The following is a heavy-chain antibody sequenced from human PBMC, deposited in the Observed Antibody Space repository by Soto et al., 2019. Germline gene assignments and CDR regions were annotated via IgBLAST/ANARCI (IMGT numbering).Heavy chain of an antibody. D-gene: IGHD3-22*01. CDR2: MSYDGSNK. V-gene: IGHV3-30-3*01. CDR3: ARDGRITMIVVVIPHWFDL. Sequence: GGSLRLSCAASGFTFTSYAMHWVRQAPGKGLEWVAVMSYDGSNKYYADSVKGRFTISRDNSKNTLYLQMNSLGAEDTAVYSCARDGRITMIVVVIPHWFDLWRQGILVTVSS. CDR1: GFTFTSYA. J-gene: IGHJ5*02.